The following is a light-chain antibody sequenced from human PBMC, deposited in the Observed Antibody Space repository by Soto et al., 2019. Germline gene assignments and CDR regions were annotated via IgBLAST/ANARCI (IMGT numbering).Light chain of an antibody. CDR1: QSSSYF. CDR2: AAS. V-gene: IGKV1-39*01. Sequence: DIQMSQSPYSLSASIGDRVTIXXRASQSSSYFVNWYQQKPGTAPKLXSDAASTLQRGGPSRFSGSGSGTDFTLTISSLQPADFATYYCQQTNSITSTFGQGTRLEIK. J-gene: IGKJ5*01. CDR3: QQTNSITST.